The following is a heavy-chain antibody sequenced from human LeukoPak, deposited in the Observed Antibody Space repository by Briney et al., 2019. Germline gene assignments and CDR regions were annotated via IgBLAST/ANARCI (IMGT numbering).Heavy chain of an antibody. CDR2: IIPILGIA. J-gene: IGHJ6*02. V-gene: IGHV1-69*04. CDR1: GGTFSSYA. D-gene: IGHD2-2*02. CDR3: ASIVVVPAAIPGIYYYYGMDV. Sequence: SVKVSCKASGGTFSSYAISWVRQAPGQGLEWMGRIIPILGIANYAQKFQGRVTITADKSTSTAYIELSSLRSEDTAAYYCASIVVVPAAIPGIYYYYGMDVWGQGTTVTVSS.